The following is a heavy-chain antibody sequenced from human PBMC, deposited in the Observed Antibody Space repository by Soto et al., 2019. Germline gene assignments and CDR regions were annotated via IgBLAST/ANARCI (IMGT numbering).Heavy chain of an antibody. D-gene: IGHD2-2*01. CDR2: INPNSGGT. V-gene: IGHV1-2*04. J-gene: IGHJ6*03. Sequence: ASVKVSCKASGYTFTGYYMHWVRQAPGQGLEWMGWINPNSGGTNYAQKFQGWVTMTRDTSISTAYMELSRLRSDDTAVYYCARAPSLDYSSTSCYGYMDVWGKGTTVSVSS. CDR1: GYTFTGYY. CDR3: ARAPSLDYSSTSCYGYMDV.